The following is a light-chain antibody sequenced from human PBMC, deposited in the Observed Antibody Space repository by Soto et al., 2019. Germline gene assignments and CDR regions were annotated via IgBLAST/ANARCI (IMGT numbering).Light chain of an antibody. CDR2: GAS. Sequence: EIVMTQSPATLSVSPGERATLSCRASQSVSSNLAWYQQKPGQAPRLLIYGASTRATGIPARFSGGGSGTEFTLTISSLRSEDFAVYYCQQYNNWPRTFGQGTKVDIK. J-gene: IGKJ1*01. CDR1: QSVSSN. CDR3: QQYNNWPRT. V-gene: IGKV3-15*01.